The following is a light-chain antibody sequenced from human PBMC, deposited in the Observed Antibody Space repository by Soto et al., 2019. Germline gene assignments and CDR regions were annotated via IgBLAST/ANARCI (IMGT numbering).Light chain of an antibody. CDR2: DVS. CDR1: SSDVGAYNF. J-gene: IGLJ1*01. CDR3: SSYTSSSTL. V-gene: IGLV2-14*01. Sequence: QSALTQPRSVSGSPGQSVTISCTGTSSDVGAYNFVSWYQQNPGKAPKLIIYDVSDRPSGISSRFSGSKSGNTASLTISGLQTEDEADYYCSSYTSSSTLFGTGTKVTVL.